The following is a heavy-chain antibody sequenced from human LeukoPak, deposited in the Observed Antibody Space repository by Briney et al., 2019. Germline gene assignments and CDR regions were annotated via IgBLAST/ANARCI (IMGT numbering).Heavy chain of an antibody. V-gene: IGHV4-39*01. CDR2: IFYSGST. J-gene: IGHJ4*02. Sequence: PSETLSLTCSVSGGXISSSSYYWGWVRQPPGKGLEWIGSIFYSGSTYYNPSLKSRVTISVDTPKNQFSLKLSSVTAADTAVYYCASSRDCSSTTCYGLFDSWGQGTLVTVSS. D-gene: IGHD2-2*01. CDR3: ASSRDCSSTTCYGLFDS. CDR1: GGXISSSSYY.